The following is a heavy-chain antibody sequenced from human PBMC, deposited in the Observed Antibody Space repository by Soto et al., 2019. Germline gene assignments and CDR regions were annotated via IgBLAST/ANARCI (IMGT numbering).Heavy chain of an antibody. Sequence: QVQLVQSGAEVKKPGASVKVSCKASGYTFTSYDINWVRQATGQGLEWMGWMNPNSGNTGYAQKFQGRVTLTRNTSISTAYMELSSLGSEDTAVYYCARAIGAAAALIYYYYYMDDWCKGTTVTVSS. D-gene: IGHD6-13*01. CDR3: ARAIGAAAALIYYYYYMDD. CDR2: MNPNSGNT. CDR1: GYTFTSYD. J-gene: IGHJ6*03. V-gene: IGHV1-8*01.